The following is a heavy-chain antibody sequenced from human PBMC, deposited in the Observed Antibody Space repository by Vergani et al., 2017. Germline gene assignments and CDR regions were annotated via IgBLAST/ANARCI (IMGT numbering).Heavy chain of an antibody. CDR2: IIWNSGAV. CDR1: GITFWKFG. D-gene: IGHD2-21*01. CDR3: TXGGVYYRDSAGDGYDPSTGFDL. V-gene: IGHV3-9*01. J-gene: IGHJ3*01. Sequence: EVDLVESGGGLAQPGGSLRLSCEASGITFWKFGMHWVRQGPGKGLEWVSGIIWNSGAVDYADSVRGRFTISRDNAKNSLFLEMNSLRFEVTAVYFCTXGGVYYRDSAGDGYDPSTGFDLWGQGTLVTVSS.